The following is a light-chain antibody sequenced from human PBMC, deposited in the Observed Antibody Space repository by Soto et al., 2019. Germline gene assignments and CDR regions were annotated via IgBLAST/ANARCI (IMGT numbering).Light chain of an antibody. V-gene: IGLV2-14*01. CDR1: SSDVGGYNY. Sequence: QSALTQPASVSGSPGQSITISCTGTSSDVGGYNYVSWYQQHPGKAPKLMMYDVSNRPSGVSNRFSGSKSGNTASLTISELQAEDEADYYCRSYTSSSTVVFGGGTKLTVL. CDR2: DVS. J-gene: IGLJ2*01. CDR3: RSYTSSSTVV.